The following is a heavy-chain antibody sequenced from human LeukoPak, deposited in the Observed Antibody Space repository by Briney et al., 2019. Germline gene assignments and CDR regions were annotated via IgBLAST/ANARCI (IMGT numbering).Heavy chain of an antibody. CDR2: ISAYTGIT. D-gene: IGHD2-2*01. CDR3: ARDLIYTTSWYDH. J-gene: IGHJ5*02. V-gene: IGHV1-18*01. Sequence: ASVKVSCKTSNYTFTNYGITWVRQAPGRGLEWMGWISAYTGITSFAQKFQGRVTMTTDTSTSTAYMELRSLRSDDTAVYYCARDLIYTTSWYDHWGQGTLVTVSS. CDR1: NYTFTNYG.